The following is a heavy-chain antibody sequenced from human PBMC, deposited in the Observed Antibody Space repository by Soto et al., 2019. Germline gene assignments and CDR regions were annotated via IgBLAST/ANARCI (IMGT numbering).Heavy chain of an antibody. J-gene: IGHJ6*02. Sequence: GGSLRLSCAASGFTFSNYGMTWVRQAPGKGLEWVSATSGNGDNTYYADTVKGRFTISRDNSKNKLFLQMTSLIAEDTAVYYCARDGNYGYDRYYYGMDVWGQGTTVTVSS. V-gene: IGHV3-23*01. D-gene: IGHD5-12*01. CDR2: TSGNGDNT. CDR1: GFTFSNYG. CDR3: ARDGNYGYDRYYYGMDV.